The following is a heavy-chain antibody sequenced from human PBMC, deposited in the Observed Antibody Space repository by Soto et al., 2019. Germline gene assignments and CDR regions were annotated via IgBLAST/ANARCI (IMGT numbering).Heavy chain of an antibody. CDR3: AKTVAAPAYYYYGMDV. J-gene: IGHJ6*02. Sequence: EVPLVESGGGLVQPGRSLRLSCAASGFTFDDYAMHWVRQAPGKGLEWVSGISWNSGSIGYADSVKGRFTISRDNAKNPLYLQMNSLRAEDTALYYCAKTVAAPAYYYYGMDVWGQGTTVTVSS. D-gene: IGHD2-15*01. V-gene: IGHV3-9*01. CDR1: GFTFDDYA. CDR2: ISWNSGSI.